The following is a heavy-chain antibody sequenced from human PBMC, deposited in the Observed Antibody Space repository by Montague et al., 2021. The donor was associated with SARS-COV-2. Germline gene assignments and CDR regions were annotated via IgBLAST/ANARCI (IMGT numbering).Heavy chain of an antibody. D-gene: IGHD5/OR15-5a*01. CDR2: IYYSGST. V-gene: IGHV4-39*01. Sequence: SETLSLTCTVSGGSISSSSYYWGWIRQPPGKGLEWIGCIYYSGSTYYNPSLKSRVTISVDTSKNQFSLKLSSVTAADTALYYCARLYDSSSYYYGMDVWGQGTTVTVSS. CDR1: GGSISSSSYY. CDR3: ARLYDSSSYYYGMDV. J-gene: IGHJ6*02.